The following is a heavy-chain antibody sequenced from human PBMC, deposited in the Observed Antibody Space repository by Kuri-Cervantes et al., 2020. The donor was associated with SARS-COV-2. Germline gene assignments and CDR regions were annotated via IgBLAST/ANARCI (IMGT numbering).Heavy chain of an antibody. V-gene: IGHV3-74*01. CDR2: IIPDGSYT. CDR3: VKDCDHWNFDY. D-gene: IGHD1-1*01. CDR1: GFTFRSYE. J-gene: IGHJ4*02. Sequence: GESLEISFAASGFTFRSYEMNWGRQAPGKGLVWVSRIIPDGSYTNNADSVKGRFTLSRDNAKNMLFLQMNSLRAEDTAVYYCVKDCDHWNFDYWGQGTLVTVSS.